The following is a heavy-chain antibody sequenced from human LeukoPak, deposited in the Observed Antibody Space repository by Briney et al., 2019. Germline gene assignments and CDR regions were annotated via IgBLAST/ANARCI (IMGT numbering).Heavy chain of an antibody. CDR2: ICPDGTVT. J-gene: IGHJ4*02. Sequence: GGSLRLSCAASGFTFSTYCMHWVRQAPGKGPMWVSRICPDGTVTNYADSVKARFIISRDNARNTVYLQMNSLRVEDTAVCYCVRDFRSADYWGQGTLVTVSS. CDR1: GFTFSTYC. V-gene: IGHV3-74*01. CDR3: VRDFRSADY.